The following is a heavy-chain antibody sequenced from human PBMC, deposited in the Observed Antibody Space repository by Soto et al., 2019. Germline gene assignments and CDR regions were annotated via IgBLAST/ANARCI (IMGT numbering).Heavy chain of an antibody. V-gene: IGHV1-69*13. J-gene: IGHJ6*02. CDR3: ASHVAYYYGMGV. CDR1: GGTFSSYA. Sequence: ASVKVSCKASGGTFSSYAISWVRQAPGQGLEWMGGIIPIFGTANYAQKFQGRVTITADESTSTAYMELSSLRSEDTAVYYCASHVAYYYGMGVWGQGTTVTVSS. CDR2: IIPIFGTA.